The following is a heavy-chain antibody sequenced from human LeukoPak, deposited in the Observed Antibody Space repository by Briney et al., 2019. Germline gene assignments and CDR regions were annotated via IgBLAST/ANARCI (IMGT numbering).Heavy chain of an antibody. CDR1: GGSISSGDYY. CDR2: MYYSGST. Sequence: PSETLSLTCAVSGGSISSGDYYWSWIRQPPGKGLEWIAYMYYSGSTYYNPSLKSRVTMSADTSKNQLSLKLSSVTAADTAVYYCARPYYYDSRIDPWGQGILVTVSS. CDR3: ARPYYYDSRIDP. V-gene: IGHV4-30-4*01. D-gene: IGHD3-22*01. J-gene: IGHJ5*02.